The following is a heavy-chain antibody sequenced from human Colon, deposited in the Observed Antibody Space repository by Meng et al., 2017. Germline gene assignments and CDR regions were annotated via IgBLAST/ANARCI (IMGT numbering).Heavy chain of an antibody. CDR3: ARHGGWHFDY. CDR1: GGSISSSNY. D-gene: IGHD6-19*01. CDR2: IYLSGSP. Sequence: QVELQEAGPGLLEPSGTLSRTCAGSGGSISSSNYWSWVRQPPGKGLEWIGQIYLSGSPSYNPSLESRVTISVDKSKNQLSLRLTSVTAADTAIYYCARHGGWHFDYWGQGTLVTVSS. J-gene: IGHJ4*02. V-gene: IGHV4-4*02.